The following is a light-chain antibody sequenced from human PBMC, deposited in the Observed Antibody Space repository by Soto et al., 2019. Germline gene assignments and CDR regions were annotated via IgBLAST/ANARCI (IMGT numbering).Light chain of an antibody. Sequence: QSVLTQPLSVSGSPGQSVTISCTGTSSGVGTYDFVSWYQQHPGKAPRLMIFDVSERPSGVPDRFSGSKSDNTASLTISGLQAEDEADYYSCLYAVTGYVFGKGRKVTV. CDR2: DVS. V-gene: IGLV2-11*01. CDR1: SSGVGTYDF. J-gene: IGLJ1*01. CDR3: CLYAVTGYV.